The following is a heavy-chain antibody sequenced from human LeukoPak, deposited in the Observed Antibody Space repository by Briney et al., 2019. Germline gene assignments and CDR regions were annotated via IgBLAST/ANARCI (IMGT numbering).Heavy chain of an antibody. J-gene: IGHJ3*02. Sequence: GGSLRLSCAASGFTFSTYSMNWVRQAPGKGLEWVSFISSGSSYIYYADSVKGRFTISRDNAKNTLYLQMNSLRAEDTAVYYCARELPRIGGQTDASDIWGQGTMVTVS. D-gene: IGHD3-16*01. CDR3: ARELPRIGGQTDASDI. V-gene: IGHV3-21*06. CDR2: ISSGSSYI. CDR1: GFTFSTYS.